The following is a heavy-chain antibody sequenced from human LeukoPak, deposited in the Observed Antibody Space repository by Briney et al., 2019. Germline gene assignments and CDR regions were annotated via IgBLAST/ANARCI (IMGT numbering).Heavy chain of an antibody. D-gene: IGHD3-22*01. CDR2: IYSGGVT. CDR1: GCTVNRNY. Sequence: PGWSLRLSCAASGCTVNRNYMSWVRPAHGKGREWVSVIYSGGVTYYADSVKGRFTISRDNSKNTLYLQMNSLRADDTDVYYCAGSSAYYPDAFDIWGQGTMVSVSS. J-gene: IGHJ3*02. CDR3: AGSSAYYPDAFDI. V-gene: IGHV3-53*01.